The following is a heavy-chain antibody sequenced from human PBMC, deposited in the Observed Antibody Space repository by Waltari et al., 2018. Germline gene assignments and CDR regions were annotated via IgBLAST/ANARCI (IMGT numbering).Heavy chain of an antibody. D-gene: IGHD6-6*01. CDR3: AKAYSSSSNFWYFDL. Sequence: EVQLLESGGGLVQPGGSLRLSCAASGFTFSSYAMRWVRQAPGKGLEWVSAISGSGGSTYYADSVKGRFTISRDNSKNTLYLQMNSLRAEDTAVYYCAKAYSSSSNFWYFDLWGRGTLVTVSS. V-gene: IGHV3-23*01. J-gene: IGHJ2*01. CDR2: ISGSGGST. CDR1: GFTFSSYA.